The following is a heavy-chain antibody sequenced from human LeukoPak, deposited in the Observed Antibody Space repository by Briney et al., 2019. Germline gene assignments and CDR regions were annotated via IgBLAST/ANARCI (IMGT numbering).Heavy chain of an antibody. V-gene: IGHV3-9*01. CDR1: GFTFYDYA. CDR2: ISWNSGNI. J-gene: IGHJ4*02. D-gene: IGHD4-17*01. CDR3: AKDRADYGDYIGYFDY. Sequence: GGSLRLSCAASGFTFYDYAMHWVRQVPGKGLEWVSAISWNSGNIGYADSVKGRFTISRDNAKNSLYLQMNSLRTEGTALYYCAKDRADYGDYIGYFDYWGQGTLVTASS.